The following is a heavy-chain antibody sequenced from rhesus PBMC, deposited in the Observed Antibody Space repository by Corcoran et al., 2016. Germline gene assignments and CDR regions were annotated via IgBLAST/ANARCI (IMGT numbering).Heavy chain of an antibody. CDR3: ARGQGYSGYSFGDFDY. V-gene: IGHV4-160*01. Sequence: QVQLQESGPGLVKPSETLSLTCAVSGGSISSNYWSWIRQPPGKGLEWIGYIYGSSGSTYYNPSLKIRVTFSTDTSKNQFSLKLSSVTAVDTAVYYCARGQGYSGYSFGDFDYWGQGVLVTVSS. D-gene: IGHD5-30*01. CDR1: GGSISSNY. CDR2: IYGSSGST. J-gene: IGHJ4*01.